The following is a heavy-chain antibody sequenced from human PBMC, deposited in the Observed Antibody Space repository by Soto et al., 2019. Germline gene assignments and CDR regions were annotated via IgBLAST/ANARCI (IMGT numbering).Heavy chain of an antibody. V-gene: IGHV3-7*01. CDR3: ARDPNYYGSGSYFRPTKPYNWFDP. CDR1: GFTFSSYW. D-gene: IGHD3-10*01. CDR2: IKQDGSEK. J-gene: IGHJ5*02. Sequence: GGSLRLSCAASGFTFSSYWMSWVRQAPGKGLEWVANIKQDGSEKYYVDSVKGRFTISRDNAKNSLYLQMNSLRAEDTAVYYCARDPNYYGSGSYFRPTKPYNWFDPWGQGTLVTVSS.